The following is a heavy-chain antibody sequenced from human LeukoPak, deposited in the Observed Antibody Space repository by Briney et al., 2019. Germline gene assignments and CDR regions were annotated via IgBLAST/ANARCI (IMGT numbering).Heavy chain of an antibody. Sequence: PGGSLRLSCAASGFTFSTYSMNWVRQAPGKGLEWVSSISSGSRYIYYADSVKGRFTISRDNAKNSLFLQMNSLRAEDTAVYYCARDYYYGMDVWGQGTTITVSS. CDR1: GFTFSTYS. J-gene: IGHJ6*02. V-gene: IGHV3-21*01. CDR2: ISSGSRYI. CDR3: ARDYYYGMDV.